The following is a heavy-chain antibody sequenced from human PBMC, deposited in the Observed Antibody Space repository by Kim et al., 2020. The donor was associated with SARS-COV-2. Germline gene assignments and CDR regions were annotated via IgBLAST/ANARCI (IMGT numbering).Heavy chain of an antibody. CDR3: ARAIPPVAAAGLDP. V-gene: IGHV4-4*02. D-gene: IGHD6-13*01. CDR1: GGSISSSNW. CDR2: IYHSGST. Sequence: SETLSLTCAVSGGSISSSNWWSWVRQPPGKGLEWIGEIYHSGSTNYNPSLKSRVTISVDKSKNQFSLKLSSVTAADTAVYYCARAIPPVAAAGLDPWGQGTLVTVSS. J-gene: IGHJ5*02.